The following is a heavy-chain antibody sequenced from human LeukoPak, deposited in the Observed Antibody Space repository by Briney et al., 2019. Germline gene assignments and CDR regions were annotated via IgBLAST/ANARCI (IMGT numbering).Heavy chain of an antibody. Sequence: GGSRRLSCAASGFTFSSYAMSWVRQAPGKGLEWVSAIRGSGGSTYYAYSVKGRFTISRDNSKNTLYLQMNSLRAEDTAVYYCAKDDDYVWGSYRSYFDYWGQGTLVTVSS. CDR1: GFTFSSYA. J-gene: IGHJ4*02. CDR3: AKDDDYVWGSYRSYFDY. V-gene: IGHV3-23*01. CDR2: IRGSGGST. D-gene: IGHD3-16*02.